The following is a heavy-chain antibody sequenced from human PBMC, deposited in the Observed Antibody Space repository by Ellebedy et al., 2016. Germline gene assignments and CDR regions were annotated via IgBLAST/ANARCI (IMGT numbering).Heavy chain of an antibody. CDR2: IWYDGSNK. D-gene: IGHD6-19*01. Sequence: GESLKISCAASGFTFSSYGMHWVRQAPGKGLEWVAVIWYDGSNKYYADSVKGRFTISRDNSKNTLYLQMNSLRAEDTAVYYCAKGPEYSSGREVYWGQGTLVTVSS. CDR3: AKGPEYSSGREVY. J-gene: IGHJ4*02. CDR1: GFTFSSYG. V-gene: IGHV3-33*06.